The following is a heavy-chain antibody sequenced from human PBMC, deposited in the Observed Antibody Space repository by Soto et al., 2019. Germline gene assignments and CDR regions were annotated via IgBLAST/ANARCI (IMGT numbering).Heavy chain of an antibody. CDR3: ARMVYATKSFYYYYYYGMDV. J-gene: IGHJ6*02. V-gene: IGHV4-59*01. D-gene: IGHD2-8*01. Sequence: SETLSLTCTVSGGSISSYYWSWIRQPPGKGLEWIGYIYYSVSTNYNPSLKSRVTISVDTSKNQFSLKLSSVTAADTAVYYCARMVYATKSFYYYYYYGMDVWGQGTQVTVSS. CDR1: GGSISSYY. CDR2: IYYSVST.